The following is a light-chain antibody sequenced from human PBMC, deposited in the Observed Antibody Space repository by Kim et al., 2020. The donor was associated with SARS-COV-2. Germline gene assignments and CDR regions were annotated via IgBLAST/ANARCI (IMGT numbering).Light chain of an antibody. CDR1: NMQTKN. CDR3: QVWDSGTWV. Sequence: VDLGQTARLTCGGNNMQTKNVHWYRQKPGQAPVLVMDKDSKRPSGIPERFSGSNSGNTATLTISRAKAGDEADYYCQVWDSGTWVFGGGTQLTVL. CDR2: KDS. J-gene: IGLJ3*02. V-gene: IGLV3-9*01.